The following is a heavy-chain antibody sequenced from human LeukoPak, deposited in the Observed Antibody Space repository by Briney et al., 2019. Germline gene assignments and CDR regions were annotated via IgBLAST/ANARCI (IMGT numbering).Heavy chain of an antibody. CDR3: ARSLAAGFDI. Sequence: GGSLGLSCAASGFTFSNYWMSWVRQAPGKGLEWVANMKQDGSEKYYVDSVKGRFTISRDNAKNSLYLQMNSLRAEDTAVYYCARSLAAGFDIWGQGTMVTASS. CDR2: MKQDGSEK. J-gene: IGHJ3*02. D-gene: IGHD6-19*01. V-gene: IGHV3-7*04. CDR1: GFTFSNYW.